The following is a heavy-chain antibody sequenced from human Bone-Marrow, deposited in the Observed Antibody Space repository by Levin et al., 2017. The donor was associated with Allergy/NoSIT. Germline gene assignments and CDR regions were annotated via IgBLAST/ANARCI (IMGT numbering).Heavy chain of an antibody. V-gene: IGHV3-23*01. Sequence: RAGGSLRLSCAASGFTFSNYAMGWVRQAPGEGLEWVSAISGNGAGTYYADPVKGRSTISRDNSKNTMSLQMNSLRVEDTALYYCTRGDTSWPDDAFDIWGQGTMVIVTS. CDR1: GFTFSNYA. J-gene: IGHJ3*02. CDR3: TRGDTSWPDDAFDI. D-gene: IGHD2-2*01. CDR2: ISGNGAGT.